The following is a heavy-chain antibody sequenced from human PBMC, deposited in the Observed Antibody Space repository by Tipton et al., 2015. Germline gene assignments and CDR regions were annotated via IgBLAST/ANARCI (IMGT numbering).Heavy chain of an antibody. CDR2: LYFSGTT. Sequence: TLSLTCTVSGGSISSSGYYWAWIRQPPGKGLEWIGSLYFSGTTYYNPSLKSRVTISIDRFKNQFSLKLSSVTAADTAVYYCASPSLPHDRGDYYFQSWGQGSLVTVSS. J-gene: IGHJ4*02. CDR3: ASPSLPHDRGDYYFQS. V-gene: IGHV4-39*01. CDR1: GGSISSSGYY. D-gene: IGHD2-21*02.